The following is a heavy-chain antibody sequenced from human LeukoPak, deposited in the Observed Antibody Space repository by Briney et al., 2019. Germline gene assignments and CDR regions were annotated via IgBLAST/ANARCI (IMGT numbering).Heavy chain of an antibody. V-gene: IGHV4-34*01. J-gene: IGHJ5*02. D-gene: IGHD3-3*01. CDR3: ARGLTLEWSPLTWFAP. CDR2: INNSGST. CDR1: VESFSDYF. Sequence: PSETLSLTCAVYVESFSDYFWTWIPQPPGKGLKWIGDINNSGSTNSNPTLKRRVAISLYQSKRQFSMKLTSVTAADTAVYYCARGLTLEWSPLTWFAPWGQGTLVTVSS.